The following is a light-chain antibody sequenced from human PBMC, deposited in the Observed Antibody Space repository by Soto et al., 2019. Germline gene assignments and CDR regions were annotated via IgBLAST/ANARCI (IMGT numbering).Light chain of an antibody. CDR3: QQANSFPS. CDR1: QNISTW. J-gene: IGKJ5*01. Sequence: EIHMTQFPSSVSASPGDRVTISCRASQNISTWLAWYQRKPGKAPNLLIYSASTLHDGVPSRFSGSGSGTDLTLTITSLLPEDFATYYCQQANSFPSFGQGTRLEIK. V-gene: IGKV1-12*02. CDR2: SAS.